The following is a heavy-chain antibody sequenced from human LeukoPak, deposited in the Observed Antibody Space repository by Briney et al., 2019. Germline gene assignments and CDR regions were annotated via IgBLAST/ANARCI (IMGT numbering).Heavy chain of an antibody. D-gene: IGHD2-2*01. Sequence: PSETLSLSSADPGGSIRVCIGCGIRQPPGKGLEWIGYIYYSGSTYYNPSLKSRVTISVDTSKNQFSDNLSSVTAADTAVYYGATRPVSVVAPSISAFDYWGQGTMVTVSS. V-gene: IGHV4-59*04. CDR1: GGSIRVCI. CDR3: ATRPVSVVAPSISAFDY. J-gene: IGHJ4*01. CDR2: IYYSGST.